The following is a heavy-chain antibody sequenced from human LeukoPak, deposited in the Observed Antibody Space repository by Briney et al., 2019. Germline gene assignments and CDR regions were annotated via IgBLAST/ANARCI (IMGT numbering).Heavy chain of an antibody. D-gene: IGHD1-14*01. CDR2: ISSSDSTI. CDR1: GFPFSSYE. Sequence: GGSLRLSCAASGFPFSSYEMNWVRKAPGKGLEWVSYISSSDSTIYYADSVKGRFTISRDNAKNSLYLQMNSLRAEDTAVYYCARDGIYFDYWGQGTLVTVSS. V-gene: IGHV3-48*03. J-gene: IGHJ4*02. CDR3: ARDGIYFDY.